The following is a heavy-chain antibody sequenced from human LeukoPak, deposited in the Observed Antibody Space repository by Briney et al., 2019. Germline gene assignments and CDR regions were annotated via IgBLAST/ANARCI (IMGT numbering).Heavy chain of an antibody. V-gene: IGHV4-61*01. CDR2: IYYSGST. Sequence: SETLSLTCTVSGGSVSSGSYYWSWIRQPPGKGLEWIGYIYYSGSTNYNPSLKSRVTISVDTSKNQFSLKLSSVTAADTAVYYCARESPTYSSGWYYYFDYWGQGTLVTVSS. CDR1: GGSVSSGSYY. D-gene: IGHD6-19*01. J-gene: IGHJ4*02. CDR3: ARESPTYSSGWYYYFDY.